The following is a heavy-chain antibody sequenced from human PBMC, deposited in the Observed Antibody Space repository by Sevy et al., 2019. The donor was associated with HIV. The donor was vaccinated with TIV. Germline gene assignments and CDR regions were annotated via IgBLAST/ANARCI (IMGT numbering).Heavy chain of an antibody. J-gene: IGHJ3*02. Sequence: GGSLRLSCAASGITFSGYAMNWVRQAPGKGLDWVSTIYGSAGVKYYADSVKGRFTISRDNSKNTLFLPMNNLRAEDTAVYYCAGGRFDSTGSFDAFDIWGRGTLVTVSS. CDR2: IYGSAGVK. D-gene: IGHD3-22*01. V-gene: IGHV3-23*01. CDR3: AGGRFDSTGSFDAFDI. CDR1: GITFSGYA.